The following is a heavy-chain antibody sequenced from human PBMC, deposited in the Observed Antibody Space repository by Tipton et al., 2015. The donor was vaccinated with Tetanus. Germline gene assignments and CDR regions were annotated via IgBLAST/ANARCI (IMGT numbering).Heavy chain of an antibody. J-gene: IGHJ4*02. D-gene: IGHD2-21*02. CDR3: ARGMAEASNCGGDCYSDY. Sequence: VQLVQSGGGLVKPGGSLRLSCAASGFTLSRYTLNWARQAPGKGLEWVSSISSSSRYIYYADSVKGRFTISRDNAKNSLYLQMISLRAEDTAVYSCARGMAEASNCGGDCYSDYWGQGTLVTVSS. V-gene: IGHV3-21*01. CDR2: ISSSSRYI. CDR1: GFTLSRYT.